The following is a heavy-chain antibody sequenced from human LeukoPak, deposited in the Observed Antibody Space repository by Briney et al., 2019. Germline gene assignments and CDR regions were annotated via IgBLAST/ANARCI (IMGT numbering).Heavy chain of an antibody. CDR1: GGSIRSYY. Sequence: SETLSLTCTVSGGSIRSYYWSWIRQPAGKGLEWIGRIYTSGSTNYNPSLKSRVTMSVDTSKNQFSLKLSSVTAADTAVYYCARDLSRAAMLLDIWGQGTMVTVSS. CDR3: ARDLSRAAMLLDI. V-gene: IGHV4-4*07. CDR2: IYTSGST. D-gene: IGHD2-8*01. J-gene: IGHJ3*02.